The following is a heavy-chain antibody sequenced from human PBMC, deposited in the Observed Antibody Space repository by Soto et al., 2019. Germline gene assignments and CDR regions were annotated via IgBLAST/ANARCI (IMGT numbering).Heavy chain of an antibody. J-gene: IGHJ6*02. CDR3: ARRAGVGYYYGMDV. Sequence: PWETLSLTCTVSGGSISSGGYYWSWIRQHPGKGLEWIGYIYYSGSTYYNPSLKSRVTISVDTSKNQFSLKLSSVTAADTAVYYCARRAGVGYYYGMDVWGQGTTVTVSS. CDR1: GGSISSGGYY. V-gene: IGHV4-31*03. CDR2: IYYSGST. D-gene: IGHD1-26*01.